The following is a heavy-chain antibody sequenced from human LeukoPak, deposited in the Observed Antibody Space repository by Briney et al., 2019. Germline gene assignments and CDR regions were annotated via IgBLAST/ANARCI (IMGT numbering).Heavy chain of an antibody. Sequence: SETLSLTCIVSGGSISSSNYYWGWIRQSPGKGLEWIGSIYSRGSTYYNPSLKSRVTISVDTSKNQFSLKLSSVTAADTAVYYCARYSSSWYYLDPWGQGTLVTVSS. V-gene: IGHV4-39*07. CDR3: ARYSSSWYYLDP. J-gene: IGHJ5*02. CDR2: IYSRGST. CDR1: GGSISSSNYY. D-gene: IGHD6-13*01.